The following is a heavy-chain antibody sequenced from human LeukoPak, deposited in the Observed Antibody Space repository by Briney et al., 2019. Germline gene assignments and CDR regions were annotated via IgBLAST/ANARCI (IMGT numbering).Heavy chain of an antibody. D-gene: IGHD6-13*01. CDR2: IIPIFGTA. Sequence: GASVKVSCKASGGTFSSYAISWVRQAPGQGLEWMGGIIPIFGTANYAQKFQGRVTITTDESTSTAYMELSSLRSEDTAVYYCARGDLQLQKHIAAGSLGLDYWGQGTLVTVSS. CDR1: GGTFSSYA. V-gene: IGHV1-69*05. CDR3: ARGDLQLQKHIAAGSLGLDY. J-gene: IGHJ4*02.